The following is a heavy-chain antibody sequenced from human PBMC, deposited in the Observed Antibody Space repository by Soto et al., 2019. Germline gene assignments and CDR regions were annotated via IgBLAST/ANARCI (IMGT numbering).Heavy chain of an antibody. CDR1: GGSISSYY. CDR3: ARDFTVTTLGYYYYGMDV. CDR2: IYTSGST. J-gene: IGHJ6*02. V-gene: IGHV4-4*07. Sequence: TLSLTCTVSGGSISSYYWSWIRQPAGKGLEWIGRIYTSGSTNYNPSLKSRVTMSVDTSKNQFSLKLSSVTAADTAVYYCARDFTVTTLGYYYYGMDVWGQGTTVTVSS. D-gene: IGHD4-17*01.